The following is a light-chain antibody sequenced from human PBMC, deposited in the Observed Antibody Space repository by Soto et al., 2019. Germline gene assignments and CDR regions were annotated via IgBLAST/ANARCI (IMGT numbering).Light chain of an antibody. CDR2: RAS. Sequence: EIVLTQSPGTLSLSPGERATLSCRTSQSVSNNYLAWYQQKHGQAPRLLIYRASSRATGIPDRFSGSGSGTDFTLTINRLEPEDFAVYYCQQYTTAPRTFGPGTKVEIK. CDR3: QQYTTAPRT. J-gene: IGKJ1*01. CDR1: QSVSNNY. V-gene: IGKV3-20*01.